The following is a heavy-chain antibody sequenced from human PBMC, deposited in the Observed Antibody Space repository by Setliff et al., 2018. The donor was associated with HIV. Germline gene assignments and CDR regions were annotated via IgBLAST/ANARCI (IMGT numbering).Heavy chain of an antibody. CDR2: IYGSGST. Sequence: PSETLSLTCAVSGASIGTYSWHWLRQPPGKGLEWIGYIYGSGSTGYNPSLTSRVTMSTDTPNNRFALKLTSVTAADTAVYYGAKRAVQDGTVTSSNWFESWGQGTLVTVSS. V-gene: IGHV4-4*09. D-gene: IGHD1-7*01. CDR1: GASIGTYS. CDR3: AKRAVQDGTVTSSNWFES. J-gene: IGHJ5*01.